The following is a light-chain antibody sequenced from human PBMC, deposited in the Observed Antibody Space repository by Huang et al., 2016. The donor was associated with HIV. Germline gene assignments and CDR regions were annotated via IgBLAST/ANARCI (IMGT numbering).Light chain of an antibody. CDR3: QQRSKWPLT. CDR2: DAS. J-gene: IGKJ4*01. CDR1: RSVSDF. V-gene: IGKV3-11*01. Sequence: EIVLTQSPATLSLSPGQRVTLSCRASRSVSDFLAWYQQKPGQAPRLLIYDASKRATGIPARCSGSGAGTDFTLTISSLEPEDFAVYYCQQRSKWPLTFGGGTKVESK.